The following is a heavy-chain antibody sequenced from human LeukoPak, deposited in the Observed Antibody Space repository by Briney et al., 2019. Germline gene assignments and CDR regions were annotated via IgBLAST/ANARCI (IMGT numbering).Heavy chain of an antibody. D-gene: IGHD3-22*01. CDR3: ARDPYYYDSSGYYRDDYFDY. CDR2: INSDGSST. V-gene: IGHV3-74*01. CDR1: GFTFSSYW. J-gene: IGHJ4*02. Sequence: GGSLRLSCAASGFTFSSYWMHWVRQPPGKGLVWVSRINSDGSSTSYPDSVKGRFTISRDNAKNTLYLQMNSLRAEDTAVYYCARDPYYYDSSGYYRDDYFDYWGQGTLVTVSS.